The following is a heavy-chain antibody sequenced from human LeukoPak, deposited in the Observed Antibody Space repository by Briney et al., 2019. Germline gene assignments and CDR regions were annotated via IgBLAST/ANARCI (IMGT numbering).Heavy chain of an antibody. D-gene: IGHD2-15*01. CDR2: IKSKTDGGTT. CDR3: TTERIGLVDAFDI. J-gene: IGHJ3*02. CDR1: GFTFSNAW. V-gene: IGHV3-15*01. Sequence: PGGSLRLSCAASGFTFSNAWMSWVRQAPGKGLEWVGRIKSKTDGGTTDYAAPVKGRFTISRDDSKNTLYLQMNSLKTEDTAVYYCTTERIGLVDAFDIWGQGTMVTVSS.